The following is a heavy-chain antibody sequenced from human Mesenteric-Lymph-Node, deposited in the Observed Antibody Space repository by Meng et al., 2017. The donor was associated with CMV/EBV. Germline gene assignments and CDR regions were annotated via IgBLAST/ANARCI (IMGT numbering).Heavy chain of an antibody. CDR2: IYYSESP. CDR1: GGSMSSVSYY. D-gene: IGHD2-8*01. Sequence: TVSGGSMSSVSYYWGWLRQPPGKGLEWIGSIYYSESPYYNPSLKSRVTISVDTSKNQFSLKLSSVTAADTAVYYCARQPVYGSGFDYWGQGTLVTVSS. J-gene: IGHJ4*02. V-gene: IGHV4-39*01. CDR3: ARQPVYGSGFDY.